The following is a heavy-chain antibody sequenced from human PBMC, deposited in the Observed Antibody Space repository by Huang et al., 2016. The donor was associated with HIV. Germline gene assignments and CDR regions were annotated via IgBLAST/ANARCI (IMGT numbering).Heavy chain of an antibody. CDR2: GSSDGDKM. J-gene: IGHJ4*03. CDR3: AKDTNRGIWSFDGCDF. V-gene: IGHV3-9*01. Sequence: EVRLTESGGGLVQPDGSLRLSFAASGFSFGDCGRHWVRPRQMLGLAWVCRGSSDGDKMRHGAALMGRFRISRDNAKSSVSLVLTHLKDDDTAFYCCAKDTNRGIWSFDGCDFWGQGTLVTVS. CDR1: GFSFGDCG. D-gene: IGHD3-3*01.